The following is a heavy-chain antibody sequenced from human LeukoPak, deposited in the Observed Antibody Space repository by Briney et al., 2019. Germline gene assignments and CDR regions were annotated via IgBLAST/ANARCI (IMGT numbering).Heavy chain of an antibody. D-gene: IGHD4/OR15-4a*01. CDR1: GGSVSSHF. V-gene: IGHV4-59*02. CDR3: ARDHLPAGAPGYYMDV. J-gene: IGHJ6*03. Sequence: SETLSLTCAVSGGSVSSHFWSWIRQPPGKGLEWIGYIYNSGITNYNPSLKSRVTMSVDTSKNQFSLMLRSVTAADTAVYYCARDHLPAGAPGYYMDVWGKGTTVTVSS. CDR2: IYNSGIT.